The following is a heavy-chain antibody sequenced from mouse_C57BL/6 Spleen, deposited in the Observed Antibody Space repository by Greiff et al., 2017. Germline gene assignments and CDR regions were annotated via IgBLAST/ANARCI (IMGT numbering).Heavy chain of an antibody. CDR1: GYTFTEYT. CDR3: ASTAYNSIYRFAY. V-gene: IGHV1-62-2*01. J-gene: IGHJ3*01. D-gene: IGHD2-5*01. CDR2: FYPGRGSI. Sequence: QVQLKESGAELVKPGASVKLSCKASGYTFTEYTINWVKQRYGKGLEWIGWFYPGRGSIKYKEKFKDKATLTEDKSSSTVYMELSRLTSEDSAVYFCASTAYNSIYRFAYWGQGTLVTVSA.